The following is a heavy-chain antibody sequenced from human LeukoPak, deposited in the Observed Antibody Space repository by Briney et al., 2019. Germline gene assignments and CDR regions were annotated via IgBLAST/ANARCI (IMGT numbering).Heavy chain of an antibody. CDR2: IYSGGST. CDR1: GFTVSSNY. Sequence: PGGSLRLSCAAYGFTVSSNYMSWVRQAPGRGLEWVSVIYSGGSTYYADSVKGRFTISRDNSKNTLYLQMNSLRAEDTAVYYCARDSDSSGYFMSWGQGTLVTVSS. CDR3: ARDSDSSGYFMS. J-gene: IGHJ5*02. V-gene: IGHV3-53*01. D-gene: IGHD3-22*01.